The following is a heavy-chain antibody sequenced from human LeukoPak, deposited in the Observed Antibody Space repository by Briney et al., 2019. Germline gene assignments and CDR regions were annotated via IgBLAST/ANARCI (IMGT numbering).Heavy chain of an antibody. V-gene: IGHV3-15*01. D-gene: IGHD2/OR15-2a*01. CDR2: IKSNSDGGTT. CDR1: GFTFTNAW. Sequence: PGGSLRLSCAASGFTFTNAWMSWVRQAPGKGLEWVGRIKSNSDGGTTAYAALVKGSFTTSRADSKNTLPLQMNSLKTEATAYYCCTSVILPEYGGQRTRVTVSS. J-gene: IGHJ4*02. CDR3: TSVILPEY.